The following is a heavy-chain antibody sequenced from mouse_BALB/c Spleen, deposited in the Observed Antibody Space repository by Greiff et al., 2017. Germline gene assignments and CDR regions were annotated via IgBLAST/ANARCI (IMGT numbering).Heavy chain of an antibody. J-gene: IGHJ4*01. V-gene: IGHV1S137*01. Sequence: VQLHQSGAELVRPGVSVKISCKGSGYTFTDYAMHWVKQSHAKSLEWIGVISTYYGDASYNQKFKGKATMTVDKSSSTAYMELARLTSEDSAIYYCARRLLGGAMDYWGQGTSVTVSS. CDR1: GYTFTDYA. CDR3: ARRLLGGAMDY. CDR2: ISTYYGDA. D-gene: IGHD1-1*01.